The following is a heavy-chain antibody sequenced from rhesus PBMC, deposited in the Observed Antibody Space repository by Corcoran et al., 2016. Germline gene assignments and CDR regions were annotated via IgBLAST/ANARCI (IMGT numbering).Heavy chain of an antibody. J-gene: IGHJ4*01. D-gene: IGHD6-31*01. CDR3: ARLGYSRGWYGVLDY. CDR2: ISVSRGIT. CDR1: GGSFSGNY. Sequence: QVQLHETGPGLVKPSETLSLTCAVSGGSFSGNYWGGIRQPPGKGLGWMWYISVSRGITAYNPSLASLVTISTATSKSQFSLKLSSVTAADTAVYYCARLGYSRGWYGVLDYWGQGVLVTVSS. V-gene: IGHV4-165*01.